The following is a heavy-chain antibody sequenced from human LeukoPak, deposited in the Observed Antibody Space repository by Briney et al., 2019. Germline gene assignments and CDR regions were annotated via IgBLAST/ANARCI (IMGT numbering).Heavy chain of an antibody. CDR2: IYYSGST. J-gene: IGHJ5*02. D-gene: IGHD6-19*01. CDR3: ARSWGSSGWYNWFDP. V-gene: IGHV4-59*12. Sequence: SETLSLTCTVSGGSISSYYWSWIRQPPGKGLEWIGYIYYSGSTNYNPSLKSRVTISVDTSKNQFSLKLSSVTAADTAVYYCARSWGSSGWYNWFDPWGQGTLVTVSS. CDR1: GGSISSYY.